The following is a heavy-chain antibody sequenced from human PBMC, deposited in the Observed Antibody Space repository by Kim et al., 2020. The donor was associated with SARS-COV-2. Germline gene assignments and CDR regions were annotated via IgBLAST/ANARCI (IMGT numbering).Heavy chain of an antibody. J-gene: IGHJ6*04. CDR1: GFTFSSYA. CDR2: ISYDGSNK. CDR3: ARAIETRFCGVVIAINYSYGMDV. V-gene: IGHV3-30*04. Sequence: GGSLRLSCAASGFTFSSYAMHWVRQAPGKGLEWVAVISYDGSNKYYADSVTGRFTISRDNSKNTLYLQMNSLRAEDTAVYYCARAIETRFCGVVIAINYSYGMDVWGEGTTVTVPS. D-gene: IGHD3-3*01.